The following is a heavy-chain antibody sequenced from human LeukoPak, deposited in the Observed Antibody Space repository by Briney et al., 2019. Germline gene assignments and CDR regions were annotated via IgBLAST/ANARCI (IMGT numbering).Heavy chain of an antibody. CDR2: IYYSGST. CDR1: GFTFSSYSMN. CDR3: ARREGELRYFDWLTPRD. D-gene: IGHD3-9*01. Sequence: KPGGSLRLSCAASGFTFSSYSMNWVRQPPGKGLEWIGTIYYSGSTYYNPSLKSRVTISVDKSKNQFSLKLYSVTAADTAVYYCARREGELRYFDWLTPRDWGQGTLVTVSS. J-gene: IGHJ4*02. V-gene: IGHV4-4*02.